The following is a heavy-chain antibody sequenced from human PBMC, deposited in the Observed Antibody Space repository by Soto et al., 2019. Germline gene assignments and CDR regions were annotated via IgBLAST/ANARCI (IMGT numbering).Heavy chain of an antibody. CDR1: GNTLAEMS. V-gene: IGHV1-24*01. CDR3: ATDPYALQSGVVKDF. CDR2: FDPEDGET. D-gene: IGHD2-21*01. J-gene: IGHJ4*02. Sequence: QVALVQSGAEVQKPGASVKVSCKMSGNTLAEMSIHWVRHSPGKGLEWLGGFDPEDGETMYSQSFQDRYIMTVDTSTETAYMELSSLRSGDTATYFCATDPYALQSGVVKDFWGQGTLVTVSS.